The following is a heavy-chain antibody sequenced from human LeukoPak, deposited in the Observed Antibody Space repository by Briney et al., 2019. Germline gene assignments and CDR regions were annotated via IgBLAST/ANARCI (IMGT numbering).Heavy chain of an antibody. V-gene: IGHV1-2*02. J-gene: IGHJ4*02. D-gene: IGHD3-10*01. CDR3: ARGFYGSGSYYKIALGY. CDR1: GYTFTGYY. CDR2: INPNSGGT. Sequence: ASVKVSCKASGYTFTGYYMHWVRQAPGQGLEWMGWINPNSGGTNYAQKFQGRVTMTMDTSISKAYMELSRLRSDDTAVYYCARGFYGSGSYYKIALGYWGQGTLVTVSS.